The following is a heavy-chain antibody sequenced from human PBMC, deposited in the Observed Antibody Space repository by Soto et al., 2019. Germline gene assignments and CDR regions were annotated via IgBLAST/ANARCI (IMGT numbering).Heavy chain of an antibody. CDR3: TRRGYSDGAYEDF. CDR1: GYTFSAFY. J-gene: IGHJ4*02. CDR2: INPDTGDT. V-gene: IGHV1-2*02. D-gene: IGHD5-18*01. Sequence: QVQLVQSGAEVKKPGRSVKVSCRASGYTFSAFYMHWVRQAPGQGLDWMGCINPDTGDTNYAQKFQGRVTMTRDTSITTVHMELSRLRSEDTAVYYCTRRGYSDGAYEDFCGQGTLVAVSS.